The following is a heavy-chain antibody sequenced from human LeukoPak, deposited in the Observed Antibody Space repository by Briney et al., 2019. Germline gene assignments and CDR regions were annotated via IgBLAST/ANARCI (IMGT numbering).Heavy chain of an antibody. V-gene: IGHV4-59*01. CDR3: AKTSTWELVRDAFDI. J-gene: IGHJ3*02. D-gene: IGHD3-10*01. CDR2: IYYSGST. Sequence: PSETLSLTCTVSGGSISSYYWSWIRQPPGKGLEWIGYIYYSGSTNYNPSLKSRVTISVDTSKNQFSLKLSSVTAADTAVYYCAKTSTWELVRDAFDIWGQGTTVTVSS. CDR1: GGSISSYY.